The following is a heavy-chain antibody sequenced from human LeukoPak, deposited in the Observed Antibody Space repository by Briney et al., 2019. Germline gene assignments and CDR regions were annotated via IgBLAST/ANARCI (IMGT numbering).Heavy chain of an antibody. V-gene: IGHV1-18*01. Sequence: ASVKASCKASGYTFSTYGISWVRQAPGQGLEWMGWISAYNGHTKYAQRLQGRVTMTTDTSTSTAYMELRSLRSDDTAVYYCARRYCSSTSCYTNWFDPWGQGTLVTVSS. CDR3: ARRYCSSTSCYTNWFDP. CDR1: GYTFSTYG. D-gene: IGHD2-2*02. J-gene: IGHJ5*02. CDR2: ISAYNGHT.